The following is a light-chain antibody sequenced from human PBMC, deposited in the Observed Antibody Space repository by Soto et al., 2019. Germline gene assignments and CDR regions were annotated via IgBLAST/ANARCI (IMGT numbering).Light chain of an antibody. Sequence: DIQMTQSPSSLSASVGDRVTITCRASQTISTYLNWYQQKPGKAPRLLIYDASSLLSGVPPRFSGRGPGTDFTLTIASLQPEDFSTYYCQQSDSTPYTFGQGTKVEI. CDR2: DAS. J-gene: IGKJ2*01. CDR3: QQSDSTPYT. CDR1: QTISTY. V-gene: IGKV1-39*01.